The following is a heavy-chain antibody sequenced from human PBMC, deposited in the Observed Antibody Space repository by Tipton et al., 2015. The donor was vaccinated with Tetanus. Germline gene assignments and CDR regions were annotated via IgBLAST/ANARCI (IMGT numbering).Heavy chain of an antibody. CDR1: GGSMSSYY. CDR3: ARYYTVTDTGYYFDN. J-gene: IGHJ4*02. V-gene: IGHV4-59*08. Sequence: LRLSCTVSGGSMSSYYWSWIRQPPGKELEWIGYVYYSGTTNYNPYLKSRVTISADTSKNQFSLKVSSVTAADTAIYYCARYYTVTDTGYYFDNWGQGALVAVSS. D-gene: IGHD6-19*01. CDR2: VYYSGTT.